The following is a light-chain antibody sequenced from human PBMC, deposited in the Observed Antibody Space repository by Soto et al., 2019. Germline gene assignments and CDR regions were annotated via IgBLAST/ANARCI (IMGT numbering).Light chain of an antibody. CDR2: KAS. V-gene: IGKV1-5*03. J-gene: IGKJ4*01. Sequence: DIQMTQSPSTLSASVGDRVTITCRASQSISSWLAWYRHKPGKAPNLLIYKASSLESGVPSRFSGSGSGTEFTLSVSSLQPDDFASYYCQQYDSYPLTVGGGTKVEIK. CDR3: QQYDSYPLT. CDR1: QSISSW.